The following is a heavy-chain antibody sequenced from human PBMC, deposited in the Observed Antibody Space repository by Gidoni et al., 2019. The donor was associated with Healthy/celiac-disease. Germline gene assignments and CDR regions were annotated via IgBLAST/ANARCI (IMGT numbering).Heavy chain of an antibody. CDR3: ARELVGTYAPLVYYYYGMDV. CDR1: GFTVSSNY. Sequence: EVQLVESGGGLIQPGGSLRLSCAASGFTVSSNYMSWVRQAPGKGLEWVSVIYSGGSTYYADSVKGRFTISRDNSKNTLYLQMNSLRAEDTAVYYCARELVGTYAPLVYYYYGMDVWGQGTTVTVSS. CDR2: IYSGGST. V-gene: IGHV3-53*01. D-gene: IGHD3-16*01. J-gene: IGHJ6*02.